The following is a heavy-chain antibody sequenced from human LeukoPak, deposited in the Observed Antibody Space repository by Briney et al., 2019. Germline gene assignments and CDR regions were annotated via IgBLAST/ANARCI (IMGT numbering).Heavy chain of an antibody. J-gene: IGHJ4*02. D-gene: IGHD1-1*01. Sequence: GGSLRLSCAASGFTFSNEAMTWVRQAPGKGLEWVSGISGSGGIIYYADSVKGRFTISRDNSENTLYLQMNSLRVEDTAIYYCAKGRYTFDYWGQGTLVTVSS. CDR3: AKGRYTFDY. CDR1: GFTFSNEA. V-gene: IGHV3-23*01. CDR2: ISGSGGII.